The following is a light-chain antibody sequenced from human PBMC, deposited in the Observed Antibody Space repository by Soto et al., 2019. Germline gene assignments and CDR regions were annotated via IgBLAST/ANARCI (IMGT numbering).Light chain of an antibody. V-gene: IGKV3-15*01. CDR3: HQYNSCPPFT. CDR1: QSVSSN. J-gene: IGKJ3*01. Sequence: EIVMTQSPATLSVSPGERATLSCRASQSVSSNLAWYQQKPGQAPRLLIYGASTRATGIPARFIGSGSGTTATLPIRSMLPEDFAVYYCHQYNSCPPFTFGPGTKVDIK. CDR2: GAS.